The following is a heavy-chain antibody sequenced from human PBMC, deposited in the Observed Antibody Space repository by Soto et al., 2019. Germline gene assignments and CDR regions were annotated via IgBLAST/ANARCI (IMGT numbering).Heavy chain of an antibody. J-gene: IGHJ4*02. D-gene: IGHD4-4*01. CDR2: IIPILGIA. V-gene: IGHV1-69*02. Sequence: QVQLVQSGAEVKKPGSSVKVSCKASGGTFSSYTISWVRQAPGQGLEWMGRIIPILGIANYAQKFQGRVTITADKYTSTAYMELSSLRSEDTAVYYCARTGRRDGYSFGPDYWGQGTLVTVSS. CDR3: ARTGRRDGYSFGPDY. CDR1: GGTFSSYT.